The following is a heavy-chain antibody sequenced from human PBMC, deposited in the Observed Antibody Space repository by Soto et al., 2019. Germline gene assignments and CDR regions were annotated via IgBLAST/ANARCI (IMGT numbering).Heavy chain of an antibody. CDR1: GGSISSGGYS. Sequence: QLQLQESGSGLVKPSQTLSLTCAVSGGSISSGGYSWSWIRQPPGKGLEWIGYIYHSGSTYYNPSLTSRVTISVDRSKNQFSLKLSSVTAADTAVYYCARGFGDCGGDCYSEWGQGTLVTVSS. D-gene: IGHD2-21*02. V-gene: IGHV4-30-2*01. J-gene: IGHJ4*02. CDR3: ARGFGDCGGDCYSE. CDR2: IYHSGST.